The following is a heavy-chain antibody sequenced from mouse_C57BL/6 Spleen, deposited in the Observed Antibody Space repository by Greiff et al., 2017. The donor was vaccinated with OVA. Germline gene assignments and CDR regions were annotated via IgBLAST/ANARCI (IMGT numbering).Heavy chain of an antibody. J-gene: IGHJ1*03. Sequence: EVKVEESGPGLVKPSQSLSLTCSVTGYSITSGYYWNWIRQFPGNKLEWMGYISYDGSNNYNPSLKNRISITRDTSKNQFFLKLNSVTTEDTATYYCARGLPWYFDVWGTGTTVTVSS. D-gene: IGHD2-2*01. CDR1: GYSITSGYY. CDR3: ARGLPWYFDV. CDR2: ISYDGSN. V-gene: IGHV3-6*01.